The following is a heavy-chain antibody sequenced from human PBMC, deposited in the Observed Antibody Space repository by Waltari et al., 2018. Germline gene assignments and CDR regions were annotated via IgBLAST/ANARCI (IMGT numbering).Heavy chain of an antibody. Sequence: GKGLVWVSRINSDGSSTTYADSVKGRFTISRDNAKNTLYVQMNRLRAEDTAVYYCARVATKTYSSPVPGRPYYYGMDVWGQGTTVTVSS. CDR3: ARVATKTYSSPVPGRPYYYGMDV. D-gene: IGHD6-19*01. J-gene: IGHJ6*02. V-gene: IGHV3-74*01. CDR2: INSDGSST.